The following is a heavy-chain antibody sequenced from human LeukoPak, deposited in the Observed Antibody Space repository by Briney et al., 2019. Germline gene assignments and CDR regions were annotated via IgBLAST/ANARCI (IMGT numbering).Heavy chain of an antibody. V-gene: IGHV4-34*01. CDR1: GGSFSDYY. J-gene: IGHJ4*02. CDR3: ARKTYYYDSSGSYFDY. CDR2: INHVGST. Sequence: SETLSLTCVVYGGSFSDYYWSWVRQPPGKGLEWIGEINHVGSTNYNPSLKSRVTISVDTSKNQFSLKVKSVTAADTAVYYCARKTYYYDSSGSYFDYWGQGTLVTVSS. D-gene: IGHD3-22*01.